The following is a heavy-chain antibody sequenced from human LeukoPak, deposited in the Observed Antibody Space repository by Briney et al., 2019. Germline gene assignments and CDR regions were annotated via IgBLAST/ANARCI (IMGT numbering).Heavy chain of an antibody. D-gene: IGHD6-6*01. CDR1: GFTFSSYA. J-gene: IGHJ4*02. V-gene: IGHV3-23*01. Sequence: RRSLRLSCAASGFTFSSYAMSWVRQAPGKGLDWVSAISGSGGSTYYADSVKGRFTISRDNSKNTLYLQMNSLRAEDTAVYYCAKDSSSNSYWGQGTLVTVSS. CDR2: ISGSGGST. CDR3: AKDSSSNSY.